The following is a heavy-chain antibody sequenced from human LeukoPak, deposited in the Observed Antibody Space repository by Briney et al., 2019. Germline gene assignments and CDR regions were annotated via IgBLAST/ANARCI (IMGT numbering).Heavy chain of an antibody. CDR1: GFTFSSYW. CDR2: IKNDGTST. D-gene: IGHD2-21*02. V-gene: IGHV3-74*01. J-gene: IGHJ4*02. CDR3: ARTAYCGGDCHCYFDY. Sequence: GGSLRLSCAASGFTFSSYWMHWIRQAPGEGLVWVSRIKNDGTSTSYADSVKGRFTISRDNAKNTLYLQMNSLRAEDTAVYYCARTAYCGGDCHCYFDYWGQGTLVTVSS.